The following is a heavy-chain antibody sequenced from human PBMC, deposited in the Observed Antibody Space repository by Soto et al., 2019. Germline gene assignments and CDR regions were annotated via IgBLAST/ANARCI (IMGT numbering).Heavy chain of an antibody. CDR2: LYYSGNT. D-gene: IGHD2-15*01. V-gene: IGHV4-39*01. Sequence: QLQLQESGPGLVKPSETLSLTCTVSGGSISSFNYFWGWIRQPPGKGLEWIGSLYYSGNTYYNPSFQSRVTIAVASSKKQGSLSPRSVTAAASAVYYCARGGGSTFNGFGPWGKGTRVTVSP. J-gene: IGHJ5*02. CDR3: ARGGGSTFNGFGP. CDR1: GGSISSFNYF.